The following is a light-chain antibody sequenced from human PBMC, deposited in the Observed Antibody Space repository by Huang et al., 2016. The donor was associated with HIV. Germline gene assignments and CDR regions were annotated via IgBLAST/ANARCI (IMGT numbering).Light chain of an antibody. CDR2: EAS. CDR1: QSVSSY. Sequence: EIVLTQSPATLSLSPGERATLSCRASQSVSSYLAWYQQTPGQAPRLLIYEASNRATGIPARFSGSGSGTDFTLTISSLEPEDFAVYYCQQRSNWPITFGQGTRLEIK. CDR3: QQRSNWPIT. V-gene: IGKV3-11*01. J-gene: IGKJ5*01.